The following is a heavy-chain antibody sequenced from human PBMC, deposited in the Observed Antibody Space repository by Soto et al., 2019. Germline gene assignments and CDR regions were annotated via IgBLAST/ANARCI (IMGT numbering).Heavy chain of an antibody. Sequence: GGSLRLSCAASGFTFSSYGMHWVRQAPGKGLEWVAVISYDGSKKYYADAVKGRFTISRDNSKNTLYLQMNSLRVEDTAVYYCAKGGPFSIAAAGTQWGQGTLVTVSS. CDR3: AKGGPFSIAAAGTQ. D-gene: IGHD6-13*01. J-gene: IGHJ4*02. CDR2: ISYDGSKK. CDR1: GFTFSSYG. V-gene: IGHV3-30*18.